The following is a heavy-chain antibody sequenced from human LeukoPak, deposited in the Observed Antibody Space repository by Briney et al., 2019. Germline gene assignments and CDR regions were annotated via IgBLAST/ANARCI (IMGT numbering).Heavy chain of an antibody. D-gene: IGHD7-27*01. CDR2: IYTSGST. CDR3: AAETGMEGDYFDY. J-gene: IGHJ4*02. Sequence: SETLPLTCTVSGGSISSGSYYWSWIRQPAGKGLEWIGRIYTSGSTNYNPSLKSRVTISVDTSKNQFSLKLSSVTAADTAVYYCAAETGMEGDYFDYWGQGTLVTVSS. CDR1: GGSISSGSYY. V-gene: IGHV4-61*02.